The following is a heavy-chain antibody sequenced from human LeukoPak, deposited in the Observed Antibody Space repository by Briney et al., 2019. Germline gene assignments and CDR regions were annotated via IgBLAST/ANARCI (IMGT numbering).Heavy chain of an antibody. Sequence: GGSLRLSCAASGFTFSTYTMNWVRQAPGKGLEWVSSISGSSNYIFYADSLKGRFTISRDNAKNSLYLQMNSLRVEDTAFYYCARVISISSGFYAYWGQGTLVTVSS. CDR1: GFTFSTYT. J-gene: IGHJ4*02. CDR3: ARVISISSGFYAY. CDR2: ISGSSNYI. D-gene: IGHD3-22*01. V-gene: IGHV3-21*01.